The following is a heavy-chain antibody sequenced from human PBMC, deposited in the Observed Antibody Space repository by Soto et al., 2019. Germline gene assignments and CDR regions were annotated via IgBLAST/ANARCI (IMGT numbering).Heavy chain of an antibody. Sequence: PGGSLRLSCAASGFTFSDHYMDWVRQAPGKGLEWVGRTRNKANSYTTEYAASVKGRFTISRDDSKNSLYLLMNSLKTEDTAVYYCARAPQDDYGDYEDNYYMDVWGKGTTVTVSS. J-gene: IGHJ6*03. V-gene: IGHV3-72*01. CDR1: GFTFSDHY. CDR2: TRNKANSYTT. D-gene: IGHD4-17*01. CDR3: ARAPQDDYGDYEDNYYMDV.